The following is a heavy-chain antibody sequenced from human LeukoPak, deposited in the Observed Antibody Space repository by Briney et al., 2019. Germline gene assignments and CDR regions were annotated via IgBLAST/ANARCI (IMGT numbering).Heavy chain of an antibody. CDR3: ARGEYYYDGSGALNY. CDR2: INSDGSST. D-gene: IGHD3-22*01. Sequence: GGSPRLSCAASGFTFSSYWMHWVRQAPGKGLVWVSRINSDGSSTTYADSVKGRFTVSRDNAKNTLYLQMNSLRAEDTALYYCARGEYYYDGSGALNYWGQGTLVTVSS. J-gene: IGHJ4*02. CDR1: GFTFSSYW. V-gene: IGHV3-74*01.